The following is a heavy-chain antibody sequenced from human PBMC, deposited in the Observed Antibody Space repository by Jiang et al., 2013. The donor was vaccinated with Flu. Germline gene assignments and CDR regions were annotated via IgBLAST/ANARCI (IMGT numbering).Heavy chain of an antibody. J-gene: IGHJ4*02. CDR2: INPTGGGT. V-gene: IGHV1-46*01. Sequence: GAEVKKPGASVKISCKSSGYTFTSYFIHWVRQAPGQGLEWMGIINPTGGGTTYAQRFKDRVTLTRDPSTRTHYMELRSLTTDDTGVYYCARAHYGQHLDYWGQGTLVTVSS. D-gene: IGHD3-16*01. CDR3: ARAHYGQHLDY. CDR1: GYTFTSYF.